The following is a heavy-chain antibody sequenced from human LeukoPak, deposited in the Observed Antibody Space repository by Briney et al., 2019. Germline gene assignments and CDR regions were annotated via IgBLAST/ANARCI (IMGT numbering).Heavy chain of an antibody. CDR1: GFTFSTYT. Sequence: PGGSLRLSCAASGFTFSTYTMNWVRQAPGKGLEWVSSISSSSNNINYADSVKGRFTISRDNAMNSVHLQMNSLRVEDTAVYYSARGYQRPDYWGQGTLITVSS. CDR3: ARGYQRPDY. D-gene: IGHD2-2*01. J-gene: IGHJ4*02. V-gene: IGHV3-21*01. CDR2: ISSSSNNI.